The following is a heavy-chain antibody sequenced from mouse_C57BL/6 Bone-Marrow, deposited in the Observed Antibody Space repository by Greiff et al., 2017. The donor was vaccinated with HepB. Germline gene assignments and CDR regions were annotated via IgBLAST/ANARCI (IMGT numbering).Heavy chain of an antibody. CDR2: IDPENGDT. CDR3: TTWGFYAMDY. J-gene: IGHJ4*01. CDR1: GFNIKDDY. Sequence: DVQLQESGAELVRPGASVKLSCTASGFNIKDDYMHWVKQRPEQGLEWIGWIDPENGDTEYASKFQGKATITADTSSNTAYLQLSSLTSEDTAVYYCTTWGFYAMDYWGQGTSVTVSS. V-gene: IGHV14-4*01.